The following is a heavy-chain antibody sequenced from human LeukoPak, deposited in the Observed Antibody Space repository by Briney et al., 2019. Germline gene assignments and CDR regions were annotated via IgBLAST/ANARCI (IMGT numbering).Heavy chain of an antibody. CDR1: GGSISSSSYY. CDR3: ARDIRWSTTRWYYYYMDV. J-gene: IGHJ6*03. Sequence: KSSETLSLACTVSGGSISSSSYYWGWIRQPPGKGLEWIGTIYYSGSTYCTPSLKSRVTISLDTSKNQFSLKLTSVTAADTAVYYCARDIRWSTTRWYYYYMDVWGKGTTVTVSS. D-gene: IGHD2-2*01. V-gene: IGHV4-39*07. CDR2: IYYSGST.